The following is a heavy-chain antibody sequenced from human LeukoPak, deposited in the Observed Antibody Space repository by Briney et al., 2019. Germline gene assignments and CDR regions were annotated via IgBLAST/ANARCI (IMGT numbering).Heavy chain of an antibody. J-gene: IGHJ4*02. Sequence: SETLSLTCTVSGGSISSGGYYWSWLRPHPGKGLEWIGYIYYSGSTYYNPSLKSRVTISVDTSKNQFSLKLSSVTAADTAVYCCARATLSYFDYWGQGTLVTVSS. CDR1: GGSISSGGYY. CDR3: ARATLSYFDY. V-gene: IGHV4-31*03. CDR2: IYYSGST.